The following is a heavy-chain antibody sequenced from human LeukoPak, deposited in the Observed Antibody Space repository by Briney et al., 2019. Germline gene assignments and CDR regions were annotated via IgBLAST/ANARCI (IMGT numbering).Heavy chain of an antibody. V-gene: IGHV2-5*01. D-gene: IGHD4-17*01. CDR3: VHRTMVTSVDH. J-gene: IGHJ4*02. CDR2: IYGNDDK. CDR1: GFSLNTNAVA. Sequence: SGPTLVKPTQTLTLTCTFSGFSLNTNAVAVGWVRQPPGQALEWLTFIYGNDDKRYSPPLASRLTITKATSKNQVVLTMTDMDYVDTATYYCVHRTMVTSVDHWGQGTLVTVSS.